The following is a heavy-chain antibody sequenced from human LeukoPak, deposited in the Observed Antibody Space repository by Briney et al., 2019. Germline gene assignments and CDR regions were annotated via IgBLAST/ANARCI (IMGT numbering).Heavy chain of an antibody. Sequence: GSLRLSCGASGFTFSSYAMTWVRQAPGKGLEWVSAISGTGGYTYYTDSVKGRFTISRDNSKNTLYLQMNSLRAEDTAIYYCAKGPMGRGFDYWGQGTLVTVSS. CDR2: ISGTGGYT. J-gene: IGHJ4*02. D-gene: IGHD3-10*01. CDR3: AKGPMGRGFDY. V-gene: IGHV3-23*01. CDR1: GFTFSSYA.